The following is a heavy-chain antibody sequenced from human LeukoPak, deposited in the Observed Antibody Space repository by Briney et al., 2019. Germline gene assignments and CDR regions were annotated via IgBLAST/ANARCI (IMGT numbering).Heavy chain of an antibody. Sequence: PGGSLRLSCAASGFTFSSYGMSWVRQAPGKGLEWVSAISGSGGSTYYADSVKGRFTISRDNSKNTLYLQMNSLRAEDTAVYYCAKDPSRFGELLVRYYYYYYYMDVWGKGTTVTISS. CDR3: AKDPSRFGELLVRYYYYYYYMDV. CDR1: GFTFSSYG. D-gene: IGHD3-10*01. J-gene: IGHJ6*03. V-gene: IGHV3-23*01. CDR2: ISGSGGST.